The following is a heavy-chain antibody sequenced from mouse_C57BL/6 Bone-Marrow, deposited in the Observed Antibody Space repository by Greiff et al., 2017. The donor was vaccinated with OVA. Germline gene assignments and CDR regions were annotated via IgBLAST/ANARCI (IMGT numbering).Heavy chain of an antibody. CDR1: GYTFTSYW. Sequence: VKLQQPGAELVKPGASVKLSCKASGYTFTSYWMQWVKQRPGQGLEWIGEIDPSDSYTNYNQNFKVKATLTVDTSSSTAYMQLSSLTSEDCAVYYCASPRNPDYFDYWGQGTTLTVAS. CDR3: ASPRNPDYFDY. J-gene: IGHJ2*01. CDR2: IDPSDSYT. V-gene: IGHV1-50*01. D-gene: IGHD2-1*01.